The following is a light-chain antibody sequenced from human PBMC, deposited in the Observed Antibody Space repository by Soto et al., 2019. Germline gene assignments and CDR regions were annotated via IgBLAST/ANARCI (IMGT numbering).Light chain of an antibody. CDR1: QSVLYNSNNKNY. J-gene: IGKJ4*01. Sequence: DIVMTQSPDSLAVSLGERATINCKSSQSVLYNSNNKNYLAWYQQKPRQPPKQLIYWASTRESGVPDRFSGSGSGTDFTLTISSQQAEDVAFYYCQQYYRTPLTFGGGTKVEIK. V-gene: IGKV4-1*01. CDR3: QQYYRTPLT. CDR2: WAS.